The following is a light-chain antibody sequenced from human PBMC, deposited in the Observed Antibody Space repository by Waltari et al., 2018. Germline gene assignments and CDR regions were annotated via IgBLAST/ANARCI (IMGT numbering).Light chain of an antibody. CDR2: AAY. CDR1: QDIRND. V-gene: IGKV1-6*01. Sequence: AIQMTQSPSSLSASVGDRVTITCRASQDIRNDFGWYQQKPGEATKLLIYAAYNLQSGVPAKFSGSGSGTDFTITISSLQPEDFATYYCLQDYNYPRTFGQGTKVEIK. J-gene: IGKJ1*01. CDR3: LQDYNYPRT.